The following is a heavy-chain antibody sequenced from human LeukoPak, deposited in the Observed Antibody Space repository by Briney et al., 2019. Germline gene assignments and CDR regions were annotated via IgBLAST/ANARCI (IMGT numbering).Heavy chain of an antibody. CDR3: ARDCLGYYYDSSGTDY. J-gene: IGHJ4*02. D-gene: IGHD3-22*01. CDR1: GFTFSDYY. CDR2: ISSSGSTI. Sequence: GGSLRLSCAASGFTFSDYYMSWIRQAPGKGLEWVSYISSSGSTIYYADSVKGRFTISRDNAKNSLYLQMNSLRAEDTAVYYCARDCLGYYYDSSGTDYWGQGTLVTVSS. V-gene: IGHV3-11*04.